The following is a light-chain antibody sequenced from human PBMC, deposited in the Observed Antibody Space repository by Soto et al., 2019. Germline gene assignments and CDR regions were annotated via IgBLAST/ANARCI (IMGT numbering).Light chain of an antibody. CDR2: KAS. CDR1: QTISSW. V-gene: IGKV1-5*03. CDR3: QHYNSYSEA. J-gene: IGKJ1*01. Sequence: DIQMTQSPSTLSGSVGDRVTITCRASQTISSWLAWYQQKPGQAPKLLIYKASTVKSGVPSRFSGSGSGTEFTLTISSLQPDDFATYYCQHYNSYSEAFGHGTKVDIK.